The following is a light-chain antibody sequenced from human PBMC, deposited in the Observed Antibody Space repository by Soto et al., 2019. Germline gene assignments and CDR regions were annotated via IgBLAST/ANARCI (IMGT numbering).Light chain of an antibody. CDR2: AAS. CDR1: QGISTY. J-gene: IGKJ3*01. CDR3: QKYRSVLL. Sequence: DIQMTQSPSSLSASVGDRVTITCRASQGISTYIAWYQQKPGKAPKLLIYAASTLQSGVPSRFSGSGSGTEFTHTIHRLQPEYVATYSCQKYRSVLLFGPGTKGDIK. V-gene: IGKV1-27*01.